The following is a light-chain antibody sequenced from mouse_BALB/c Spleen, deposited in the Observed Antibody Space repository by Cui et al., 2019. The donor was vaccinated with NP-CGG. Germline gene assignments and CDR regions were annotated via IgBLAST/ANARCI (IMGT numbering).Light chain of an antibody. CDR1: TGAVTTSNY. CDR2: GTN. J-gene: IGLJ1*01. CDR3: ALWYSNQWV. Sequence: VVTQESALTTSPGETVTLTCRSSTGAVTTSNYANWVQEKPEHLFTGLIGGTNNRAPGVPARFSGSLIGDKAALTIAGAQTEDKAIYFCALWYSNQWVFGGGTKLTVL. V-gene: IGLV1*01.